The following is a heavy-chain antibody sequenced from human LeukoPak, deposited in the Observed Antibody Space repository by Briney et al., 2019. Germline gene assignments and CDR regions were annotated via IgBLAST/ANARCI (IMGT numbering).Heavy chain of an antibody. CDR3: PRDHFA. Sequence: PGGSLRLSCAASGFTFNNAWMSWVRQAPGKGLEWISRIKSKTYGGTTEYAAPVKGRFTISRDDSESTLFLQMDSLTTEDTAVYYCPRDHFAWGQGTLVTVSS. D-gene: IGHD2/OR15-2a*01. V-gene: IGHV3-15*01. CDR2: IKSKTYGGTT. CDR1: GFTFNNAW. J-gene: IGHJ5*02.